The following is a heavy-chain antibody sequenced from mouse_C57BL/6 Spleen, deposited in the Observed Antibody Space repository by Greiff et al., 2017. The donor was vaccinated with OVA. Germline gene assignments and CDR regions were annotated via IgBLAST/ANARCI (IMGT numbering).Heavy chain of an antibody. J-gene: IGHJ3*01. D-gene: IGHD1-1*01. CDR1: GFTFSSYA. CDR3: ARAISSNEFAY. V-gene: IGHV5-4*01. Sequence: EVQGVESGGGLVKPGGSLKLSCAASGFTFSSYAMSWVRQTPEKRLEWVATISDGGSYIYYPDNVKGRFTISRDNAKNNLYLQMSHLKSEDTAMYYCARAISSNEFAYWGQGTLVTVSA. CDR2: ISDGGSYI.